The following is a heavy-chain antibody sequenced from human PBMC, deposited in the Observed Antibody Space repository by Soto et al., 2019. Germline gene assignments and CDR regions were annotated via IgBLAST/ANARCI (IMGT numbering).Heavy chain of an antibody. V-gene: IGHV3-15*07. Sequence: QLVESGGGLVRPGGSLRLSCSASGFSISSAWMNWVRQAPGKGLEWVGRIKTKIEGETTHYAAPVNGRFTVSRDDSKKMLYLQMNSLKADDTALYYCTTGSVEGVWGQGNTVTVSS. CDR2: IKTKIEGETT. CDR1: GFSISSAW. D-gene: IGHD2-15*01. CDR3: TTGSVEGV. J-gene: IGHJ6*02.